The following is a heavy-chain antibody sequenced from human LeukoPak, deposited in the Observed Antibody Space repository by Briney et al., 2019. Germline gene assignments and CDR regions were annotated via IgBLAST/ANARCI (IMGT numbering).Heavy chain of an antibody. CDR3: AKDYHDILTGYSSTPDY. Sequence: PGGSLRLSCAASGFTFSNYWMHWVRQAPGKGLVWVSRINSDGSSTSYADSVKGRFTISRDNAKNTLYLQLNSLRAEDTAVYYCAKDYHDILTGYSSTPDYWGQGTLVTVSS. CDR1: GFTFSNYW. J-gene: IGHJ4*02. V-gene: IGHV3-74*01. D-gene: IGHD3-9*01. CDR2: INSDGSST.